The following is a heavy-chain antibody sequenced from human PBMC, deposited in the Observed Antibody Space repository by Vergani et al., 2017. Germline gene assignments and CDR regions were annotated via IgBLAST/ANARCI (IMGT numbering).Heavy chain of an antibody. CDR1: GFTSSSYW. CDR3: ARDRYYLGSGSYPYFCYYGLDV. D-gene: IGHD3-10*01. V-gene: IGHV3-7*01. J-gene: IGHJ6*02. CDR2: IKKGGSEK. Sequence: QLVESGGGWVQPGGSLRLSCAASGFTSSSYWMSWVRQAPGKGLEWVAKIKKGGSEKYYEDSVKGQFTISRDNAKNSLYLQMNSLRAEDTGVYYCARDRYYLGSGSYPYFCYYGLDVWGRGTAVTVSS.